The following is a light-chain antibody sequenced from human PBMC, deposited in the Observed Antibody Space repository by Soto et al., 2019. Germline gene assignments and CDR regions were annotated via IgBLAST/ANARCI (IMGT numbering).Light chain of an antibody. J-gene: IGKJ1*01. CDR2: AAS. V-gene: IGKV3-20*01. Sequence: EIVLTQSPGTLSLSPGERATLSCRAGQSVSSNYVAWYQQKPGQAPRLLIFAASGRPTGIPERFSGSGSGTDFTLTISRLEPDDFAVYHCQQYGSLPWTFGQGTKVEIK. CDR3: QQYGSLPWT. CDR1: QSVSSNY.